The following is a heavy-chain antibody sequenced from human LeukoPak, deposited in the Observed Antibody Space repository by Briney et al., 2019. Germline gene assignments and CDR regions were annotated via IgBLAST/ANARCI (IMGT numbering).Heavy chain of an antibody. CDR2: IKQDGREK. J-gene: IGHJ4*02. D-gene: IGHD3-22*01. V-gene: IGHV3-7*04. CDR1: GFAFSIYL. CDR3: AGVLEGYYDSSGYSY. Sequence: PGGSLRLSCAASGFAFSIYLMSWVRQAPGKGLGWVANIKQDGREKYYVDSVKGRFTISRDNAKNSLYLQMNSLRAEDTAVYYCAGVLEGYYDSSGYSYWGQGTLVTVSS.